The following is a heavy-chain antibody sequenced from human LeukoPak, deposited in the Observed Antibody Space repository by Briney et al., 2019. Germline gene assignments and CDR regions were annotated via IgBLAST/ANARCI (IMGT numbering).Heavy chain of an antibody. CDR3: ARDRTRYYYDSSDPIDY. Sequence: SETLSLTCTVSGGSISSSSYYWGWIRQPPGKGLEWIGSIYYSGSTYYNPSLKSRVTISVDTSKNQFSLKLSSVTAADTAVYYCARDRTRYYYDSSDPIDYWGQGTLVTVSS. J-gene: IGHJ4*02. V-gene: IGHV4-39*07. CDR1: GGSISSSSYY. CDR2: IYYSGST. D-gene: IGHD3-22*01.